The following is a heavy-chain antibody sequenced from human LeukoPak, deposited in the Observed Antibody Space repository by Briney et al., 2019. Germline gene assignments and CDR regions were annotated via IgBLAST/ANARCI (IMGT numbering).Heavy chain of an antibody. Sequence: SETLSLTCTVSGDSISSSDSYWSWIRQHPGTGLEWIGHISYSGSTYYIPSLKGRVTISVDTSKNQFSLRLNSATAADTAVYFCARAQRPPLRFDPWGQGTLVTVSS. CDR2: ISYSGST. D-gene: IGHD6-25*01. CDR1: GDSISSSDSY. CDR3: ARAQRPPLRFDP. J-gene: IGHJ5*02. V-gene: IGHV4-31*03.